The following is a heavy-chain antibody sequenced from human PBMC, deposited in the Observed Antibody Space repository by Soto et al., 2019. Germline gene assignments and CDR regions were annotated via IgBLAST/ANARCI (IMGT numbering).Heavy chain of an antibody. V-gene: IGHV4-59*01. J-gene: IGHJ4*02. Sequence: QVQLQESGPGLVKPSETLSLICTVSGGSISSYYWSWIRQPPGKGLEWIGNIYNSGTTNYNPSLKSRVTLSEATSKNQFSLKLSSVTAADTAVYYCAGARQWLAFDCWGQGTLVTVSS. CDR1: GGSISSYY. D-gene: IGHD6-19*01. CDR3: AGARQWLAFDC. CDR2: IYNSGTT.